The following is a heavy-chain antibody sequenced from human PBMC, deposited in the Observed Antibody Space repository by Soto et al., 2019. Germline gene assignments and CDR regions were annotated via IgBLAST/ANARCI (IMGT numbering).Heavy chain of an antibody. Sequence: SETLSLTCAVSGDSISSSGFYWGWIRQPPGKGLEWIGSIYYSGSTYYNPSPKSRVTISVDTSKSQFSLKMRSVTAADTAVYYCARRQQWLAGYFDYWGQGTLVTVSS. CDR2: IYYSGST. CDR3: ARRQQWLAGYFDY. D-gene: IGHD6-19*01. V-gene: IGHV4-39*01. CDR1: GDSISSSGFY. J-gene: IGHJ4*02.